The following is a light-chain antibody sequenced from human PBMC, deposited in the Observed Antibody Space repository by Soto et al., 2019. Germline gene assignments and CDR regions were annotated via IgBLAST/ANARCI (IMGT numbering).Light chain of an antibody. J-gene: IGLJ3*02. V-gene: IGLV1-44*01. CDR3: AAWDDSLNGGV. Sequence: QSVLTQPPSASGTPGQRVTISCSGSSTNIGSNTVNWYQQLPGTAPKLLIYSNSQRPSGVPDRFSGSKSGTSASLAISGLQSEDDADYYCAAWDDSLNGGVFGGGTKLTVL. CDR1: STNIGSNT. CDR2: SNS.